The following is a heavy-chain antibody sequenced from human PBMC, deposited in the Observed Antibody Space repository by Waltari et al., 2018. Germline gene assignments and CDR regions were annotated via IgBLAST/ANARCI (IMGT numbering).Heavy chain of an antibody. CDR2: IDTSGST. V-gene: IGHV4-4*07. D-gene: IGHD3-3*01. CDR1: GGSISSYY. Sequence: QVQLQESGPGLVKPSETLSLTCNVYGGSISSYYWSWIRQPAGKGLEWIGRIDTSGSTNYHPPTKDEVSMSVETSKNQFSLNVGSLPDADTAVYYCARDRGGVFGVVIYYYMDVWGKGTTVTVSS. J-gene: IGHJ6*03. CDR3: ARDRGGVFGVVIYYYMDV.